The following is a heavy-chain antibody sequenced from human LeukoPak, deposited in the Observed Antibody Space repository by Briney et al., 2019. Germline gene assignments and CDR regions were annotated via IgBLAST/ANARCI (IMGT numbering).Heavy chain of an antibody. Sequence: ASVKVSCKASGGTFSSYAISWVRQAPGQGLEWMGRIIPILGIANYAQKFQGRVTMTTDTSTSTAYMELSSLRSEDTAVYYCARVIFNGTPPGYYYYYYMDVWGKGTTVTVSS. CDR3: ARVIFNGTPPGYYYYYYMDV. CDR1: GGTFSSYA. CDR2: IIPILGIA. V-gene: IGHV1-69*04. D-gene: IGHD1-26*01. J-gene: IGHJ6*03.